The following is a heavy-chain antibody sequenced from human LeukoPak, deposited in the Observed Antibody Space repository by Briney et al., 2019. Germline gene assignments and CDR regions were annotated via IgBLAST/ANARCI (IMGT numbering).Heavy chain of an antibody. V-gene: IGHV3-30*03. D-gene: IGHD6-19*01. CDR3: ARGLSGSYGSGYFDY. CDR2: ISYDGSNK. Sequence: PGRSLRLSCAASGFTFSSYGMHWVRQAPGKGLEWVAVISYDGSNKYCADSVKGRFTISRDNSKNTLYLQMNSLRAEDTAVYYCARGLSGSYGSGYFDYWGQGTLVTVSS. CDR1: GFTFSSYG. J-gene: IGHJ4*02.